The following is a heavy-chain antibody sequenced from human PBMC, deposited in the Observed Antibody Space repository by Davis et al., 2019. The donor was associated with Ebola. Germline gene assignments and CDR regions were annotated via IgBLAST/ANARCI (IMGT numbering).Heavy chain of an antibody. CDR3: ARLAPTPGNYYYYYGMDV. CDR1: GGSITSTYYY. V-gene: IGHV4-39*07. J-gene: IGHJ6*02. CDR2: IYHSGST. D-gene: IGHD1-1*01. Sequence: MPSETLSLTCTVSGGSITSTYYYWSWIRQHPGKGLEWIGHIYHSGSTNYNPSLKSRVTTSVDTSKNQFSLKLSSVTAADTAVYYCARLAPTPGNYYYYYGMDVWGQGTTVTVSS.